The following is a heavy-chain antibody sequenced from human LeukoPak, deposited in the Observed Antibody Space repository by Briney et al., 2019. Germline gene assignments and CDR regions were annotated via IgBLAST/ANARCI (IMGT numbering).Heavy chain of an antibody. Sequence: SETLSLTCTVSGGSISSYYWSWIRQPPGKGLEWIGYIYYSGSTNYNPSLKSRVTISVDTSKNQFPLKLSSVTAADTAVYYCARLDVPRISGSYYYYGMDVWGQGTTVTVSS. J-gene: IGHJ6*02. V-gene: IGHV4-59*08. CDR1: GGSISSYY. CDR3: ARLDVPRISGSYYYYGMDV. D-gene: IGHD1-26*01. CDR2: IYYSGST.